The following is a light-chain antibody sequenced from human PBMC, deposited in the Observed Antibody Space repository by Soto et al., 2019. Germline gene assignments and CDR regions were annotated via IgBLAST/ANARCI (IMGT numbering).Light chain of an antibody. CDR3: QQYGSSIT. J-gene: IGKJ5*01. CDR1: QSVSSSY. Sequence: EIVLTQSPGTLSLSPGERATLSCRASQSVSSSYLAWYQQKPGQAPRLLIYGASSRATGIPDRFSGSGSWTDFTLTSSILEPEVVAVYYCQQYGSSITFGQGTRLEIK. V-gene: IGKV3-20*01. CDR2: GAS.